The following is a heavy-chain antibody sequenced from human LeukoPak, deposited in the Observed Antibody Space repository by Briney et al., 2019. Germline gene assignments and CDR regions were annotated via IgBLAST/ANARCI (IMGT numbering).Heavy chain of an antibody. J-gene: IGHJ3*02. D-gene: IGHD6-13*01. V-gene: IGHV3-66*01. CDR3: ARETYSSSWFTDAFDI. Sequence: GGSLRLSCAASGVTVSSNYMSWVRQAPGKGLEWVSVIYSGGSTYYADSVKGRFTISRDNSKNTLYLQMNSLRAEDTAVYYCARETYSSSWFTDAFDIWGQGTMVTVSS. CDR2: IYSGGST. CDR1: GVTVSSNY.